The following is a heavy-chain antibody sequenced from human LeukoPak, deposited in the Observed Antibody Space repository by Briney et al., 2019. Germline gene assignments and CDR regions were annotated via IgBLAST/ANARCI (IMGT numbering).Heavy chain of an antibody. J-gene: IGHJ6*03. V-gene: IGHV4-39*01. CDR2: IYYSGST. CDR1: GASISSSSYY. CDR3: ARRVLANWGYYYYMDV. D-gene: IGHD7-27*01. Sequence: PSETLSLTCTVSGASISSSSYYWGWIRQPPGKGLEWIGSIYYSGSTYYNPSLKSRVTISVDTSKNQFSLKLSSVTAADTAVYYCARRVLANWGYYYYMDVWGKGTTVTVSS.